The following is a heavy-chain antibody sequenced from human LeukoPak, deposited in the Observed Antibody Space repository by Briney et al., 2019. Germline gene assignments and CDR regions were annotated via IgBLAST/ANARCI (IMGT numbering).Heavy chain of an antibody. CDR2: IWYDGSNK. Sequence: LSLTCAVYGGSFSGYYWSWIRQPPGKGLEWVAFIWYDGSNKYYADSVKGRFTISRDNSKNTLYLQMNSLRAEDTAVYYCARDRYTMVRGVIMLDYWGQGTLVTVSS. D-gene: IGHD3-10*01. V-gene: IGHV3-33*08. CDR1: GGSFSGYY. CDR3: ARDRYTMVRGVIMLDY. J-gene: IGHJ4*02.